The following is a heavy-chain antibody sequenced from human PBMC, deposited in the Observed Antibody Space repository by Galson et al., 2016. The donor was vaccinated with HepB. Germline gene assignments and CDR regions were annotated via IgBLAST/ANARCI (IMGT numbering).Heavy chain of an antibody. CDR3: ARGGRWLQSDTFDM. D-gene: IGHD5-24*01. CDR2: ITPIFHTT. CDR1: GGTLSNYA. V-gene: IGHV1-69*13. Sequence: SVKVSCKASGGTLSNYAISWVRQAPGQGLEWIGGITPIFHTTNYAQNFQGRVTITADESTSTAYMELISLRSEDTALYYCARGGRWLQSDTFDMWGPGTMVTVSS. J-gene: IGHJ3*02.